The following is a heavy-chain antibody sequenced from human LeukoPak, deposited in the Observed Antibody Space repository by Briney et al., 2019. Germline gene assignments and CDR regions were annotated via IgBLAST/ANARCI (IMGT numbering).Heavy chain of an antibody. Sequence: SVKVSCKASGGTFSSYAISWVRQAPGQGLEWMGRIIPIFGTANYAQKFQGRVTITTDESTSTAYMELSSLRSEDTAVYYCARSPALRYCSRTSCPMLAFDIWGQGTMVTVSS. D-gene: IGHD2-2*01. J-gene: IGHJ3*02. V-gene: IGHV1-69*05. CDR1: GGTFSSYA. CDR2: IIPIFGTA. CDR3: ARSPALRYCSRTSCPMLAFDI.